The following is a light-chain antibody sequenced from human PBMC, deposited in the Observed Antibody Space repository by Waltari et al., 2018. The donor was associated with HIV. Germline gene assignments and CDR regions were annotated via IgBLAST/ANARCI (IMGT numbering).Light chain of an antibody. V-gene: IGKV3-20*01. CDR2: GAS. CDR3: QQYTNSAFT. CDR1: QSVRSNY. Sequence: DIVLTQSPGTLSLSLGERATLSCRASQSVRSNYLAWYQQKPGQAPRLLIYGASTRATGIPDRFSGSGSGTDFTLTISRLEPEDFAVYYCQQYTNSAFTFGPGTKVDIK. J-gene: IGKJ3*01.